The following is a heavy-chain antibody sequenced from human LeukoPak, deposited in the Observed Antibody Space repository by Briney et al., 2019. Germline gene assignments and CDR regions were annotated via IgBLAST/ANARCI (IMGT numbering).Heavy chain of an antibody. J-gene: IGHJ5*02. CDR3: ARSYSGSYLNWFDP. V-gene: IGHV4-59*13. Sequence: PSETLSLTCTVSGGSITSFYWSWIREPPGRGLEWIGHVYYTDTTNYNPSLNSRVTMSLDASKNQFSLKLSSVTAADTAVYYCARSYSGSYLNWFDPWGQGTLVTVSS. CDR2: VYYTDTT. D-gene: IGHD1-26*01. CDR1: GGSITSFY.